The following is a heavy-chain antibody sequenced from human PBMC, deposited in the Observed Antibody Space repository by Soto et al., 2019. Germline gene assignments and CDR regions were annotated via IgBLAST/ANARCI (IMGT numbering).Heavy chain of an antibody. CDR3: ARVSGYSGRYSPSFDY. D-gene: IGHD1-26*01. CDR2: IYSGGST. V-gene: IGHV3-53*01. Sequence: LRLSCAASGFTVSSNYMSWVRQAPGKGLEWVSVIYSGGSTYYADSVKGRFTISRDNSKNTLYLQMNSLRAEDTAVYYCARVSGYSGRYSPSFDYWGQGTLVTVSS. J-gene: IGHJ4*02. CDR1: GFTVSSNY.